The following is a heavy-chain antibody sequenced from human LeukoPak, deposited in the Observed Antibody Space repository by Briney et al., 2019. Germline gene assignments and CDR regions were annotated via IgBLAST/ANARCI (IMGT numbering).Heavy chain of an antibody. CDR1: GYSFSGYY. CDR2: INPNSGGT. CDR3: ARERGDNWFDP. J-gene: IGHJ5*02. Sequence: ASVKVSCKASGYSFSGYYMHWVRQAPGQGLEWMGWINPNSGGTNYAQKFQGRVTMTTDTSTSTAYMELRSLRSDDTAVYYCARERGDNWFDPWGQGTLVTVSS. V-gene: IGHV1-2*02. D-gene: IGHD3-10*01.